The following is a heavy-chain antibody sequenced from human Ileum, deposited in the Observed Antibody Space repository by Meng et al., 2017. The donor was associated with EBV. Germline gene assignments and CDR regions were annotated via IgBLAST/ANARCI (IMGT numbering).Heavy chain of an antibody. CDR2: TSHSGST. Sequence: QVQLQESGPGLVKPPETLSLTCAVSGGSISRSDWWSWVRQPPGKGLEWNGETSHSGSTNYSPSLKGRVTISLDKSKNQLSLKLNSVTAADTAVYYCASSDYYRSDYWGQGTLVTVSS. J-gene: IGHJ4*02. D-gene: IGHD3-22*01. CDR1: GGSISRSDW. V-gene: IGHV4-4*03. CDR3: ASSDYYRSDY.